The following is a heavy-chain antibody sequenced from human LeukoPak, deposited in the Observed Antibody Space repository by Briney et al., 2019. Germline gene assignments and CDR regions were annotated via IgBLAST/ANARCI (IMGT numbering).Heavy chain of an antibody. CDR1: GGTFSSYA. D-gene: IGHD5-18*01. J-gene: IGHJ4*02. CDR3: ASGGLDRTDGGYSYGTSYYFDY. Sequence: GSSVKVSCKASGGTFSSYAISWVRQAPGQGLEWMGRIIPILGIANYAQKFQGRVTITADKSTSTAYMELSSLRSEDTAVYYCASGGLDRTDGGYSYGTSYYFDYWGQGTLVTVSS. V-gene: IGHV1-69*04. CDR2: IIPILGIA.